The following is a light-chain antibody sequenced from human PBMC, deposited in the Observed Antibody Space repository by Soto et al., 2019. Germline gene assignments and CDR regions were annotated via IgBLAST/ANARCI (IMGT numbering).Light chain of an antibody. V-gene: IGLV1-47*01. Sequence: QSALTQPPSASGTPGQRVTISCSGSSSNIGSNYVYWYQQLPGTAPKLLIYRNNQRPSGVPDRFSGSKSGTSASLAISWLRSEDEADYYCAAWDDSLSGSYVFGTGTKVTVL. CDR3: AAWDDSLSGSYV. CDR1: SSNIGSNY. CDR2: RNN. J-gene: IGLJ1*01.